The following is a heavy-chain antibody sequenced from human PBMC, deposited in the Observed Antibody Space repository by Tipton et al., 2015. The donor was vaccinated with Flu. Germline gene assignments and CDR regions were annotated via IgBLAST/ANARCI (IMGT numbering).Heavy chain of an antibody. CDR2: VHRTGNS. CDR1: GGSVASDYY. Sequence: TLSLTCSVSGGSVASDYYWGWIRQSPGKGLEWIGNVHRTGNSYYNPSLKSRVTMSVDTSKNQFSLKLTSVAAADTAVYFCAGRDYSNYVSEPKNCFDPWGQGILVTVSS. D-gene: IGHD4-11*01. V-gene: IGHV4-38-2*01. J-gene: IGHJ5*02. CDR3: AGRDYSNYVSEPKNCFDP.